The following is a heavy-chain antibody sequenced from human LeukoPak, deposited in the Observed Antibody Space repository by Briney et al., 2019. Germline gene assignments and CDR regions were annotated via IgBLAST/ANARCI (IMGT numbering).Heavy chain of an antibody. Sequence: PGGSLRLSCAASGFTFSGSAMHWVRQASGKGLEWVGRIRSKANSYATAYAASVKGRFTISRDDSKNTAYLQMNSLKTEDTAVYDCTSQDFYDSSGYYFGHYWGQGTLVTVSS. J-gene: IGHJ4*02. CDR3: TSQDFYDSSGYYFGHY. D-gene: IGHD3-22*01. CDR1: GFTFSGSA. CDR2: IRSKANSYAT. V-gene: IGHV3-73*01.